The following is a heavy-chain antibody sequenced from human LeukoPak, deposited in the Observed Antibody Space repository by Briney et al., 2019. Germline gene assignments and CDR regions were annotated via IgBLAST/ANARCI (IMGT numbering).Heavy chain of an antibody. CDR2: MNPKSGNT. J-gene: IGHJ4*02. D-gene: IGHD3-10*01. CDR1: GYPFSNYD. V-gene: IGHV1-8*01. CDR3: ARASYLWFGEGVGLDLGY. Sequence: PKASVKVSCKASGYPFSNYDINWVRQVTGQGLEWMGWMNPKSGNTGYAQKFQGRVTITRNTSISTAYMEVSSLRYEDTAVYYCARASYLWFGEGVGLDLGYWGQGTLVTVSS.